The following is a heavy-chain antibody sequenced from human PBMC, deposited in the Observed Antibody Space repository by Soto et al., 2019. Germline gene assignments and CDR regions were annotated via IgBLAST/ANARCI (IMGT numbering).Heavy chain of an antibody. D-gene: IGHD3-22*01. V-gene: IGHV3-74*01. CDR2: INSDVSST. Sequence: PWGSLRLSCAASGFTFSSYWMHWVRQAPGKGLVWVSRINSDVSSTSYADSVKGRFTISRDNAKNTLYLQMNSLRAEDTAVYYCARAYYDSSGYYDYWGQGTLVTVSS. CDR3: ARAYYDSSGYYDY. J-gene: IGHJ4*02. CDR1: GFTFSSYW.